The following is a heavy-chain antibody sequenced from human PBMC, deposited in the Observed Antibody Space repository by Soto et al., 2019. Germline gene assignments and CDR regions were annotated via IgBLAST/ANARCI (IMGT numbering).Heavy chain of an antibody. J-gene: IGHJ2*01. CDR3: AQVLRYFDWLSDWYFDL. V-gene: IGHV2-5*02. D-gene: IGHD3-9*01. CDR1: GFSLSTSGVG. Sequence: QITLKESGPTLVNPTQTLTLTCTFSGFSLSTSGVGVGWIRQPPGKALEWLALIYWDDDKRYSPSLKSRLTITKDTSKNQVVLTMTNMDPVDTATYYCAQVLRYFDWLSDWYFDLWGRGTLVTVSS. CDR2: IYWDDDK.